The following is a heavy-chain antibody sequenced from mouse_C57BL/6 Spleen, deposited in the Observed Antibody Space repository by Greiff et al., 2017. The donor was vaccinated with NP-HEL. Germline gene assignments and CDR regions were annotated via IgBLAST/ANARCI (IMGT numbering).Heavy chain of an antibody. V-gene: IGHV1-81*01. D-gene: IGHD1-1*02. CDR1: GYTFTSYG. CDR3: ARGGYWDYFDY. J-gene: IGHJ2*01. CDR2: IYPRSGNT. Sequence: QVQLKESGAELARPGASVKLSCKASGYTFTSYGISWVKQRTGQGLEWIGEIYPRSGNTYYNEKFKGKATLTADKSSSTAYMELRSLTSEDSAVYFCARGGYWDYFDYWGQGTTLTVSS.